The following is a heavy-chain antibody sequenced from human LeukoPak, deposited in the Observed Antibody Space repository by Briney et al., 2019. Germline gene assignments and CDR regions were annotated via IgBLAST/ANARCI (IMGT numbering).Heavy chain of an antibody. CDR3: ARGSGNWRYDY. CDR1: GFTLSSYP. CDR2: ISIDGSKK. J-gene: IGHJ4*02. Sequence: GGSLRLSCEVSGFTLSSYPIHWVRQAPGKGLEWVTVISIDGSKKYYADSVKGRFTISRDNSKKTLHPQLNNLTAEDMAVYYCARGSGNWRYDYWGQGTLVIVSS. V-gene: IGHV3-30*01. D-gene: IGHD1-20*01.